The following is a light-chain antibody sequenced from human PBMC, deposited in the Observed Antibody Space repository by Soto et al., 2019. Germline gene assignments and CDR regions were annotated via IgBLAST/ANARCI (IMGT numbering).Light chain of an antibody. CDR3: LSYTSSGTYV. CDR2: EVS. J-gene: IGLJ1*01. Sequence: QSLLTQPASVSGSPGQSITISCTGTSSDVGNYKYVSWYQQHPGKAPKLMIYEVSNRPSGVSNRFSGSKSGNTASLTISGLQAEDETDYYCLSYTSSGTYVFGTGTKVTVL. CDR1: SSDVGNYKY. V-gene: IGLV2-14*01.